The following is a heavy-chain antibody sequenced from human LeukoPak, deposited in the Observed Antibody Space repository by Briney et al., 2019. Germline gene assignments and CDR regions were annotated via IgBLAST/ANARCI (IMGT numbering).Heavy chain of an antibody. CDR1: GFTFSRYW. CDR3: ARATSGSADY. CDR2: MNSDGSTT. D-gene: IGHD6-19*01. J-gene: IGHJ4*02. Sequence: GGSLRLSCAASGFTFSRYWMHWVRQAPGKGLVWVSRMNSDGSTTSYADSVKGRFTISRDNAKNTLYLQMNSLRAEDTAVYYCARATSGSADYWGQGTLVTVSP. V-gene: IGHV3-74*01.